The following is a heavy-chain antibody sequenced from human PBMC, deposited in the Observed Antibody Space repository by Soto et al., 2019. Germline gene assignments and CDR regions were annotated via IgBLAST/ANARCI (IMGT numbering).Heavy chain of an antibody. CDR2: IKQDGSEK. D-gene: IGHD4-17*01. V-gene: IGHV3-7*03. J-gene: IGHJ6*02. CDR1: GFTFSSYW. Sequence: SLRLSCAASGFTFSSYWMSWVRQAPGKGLEWVANIKQDGSEKYYVDSVKGRFTISRDNAKNSLYLQMNSLRAEDTAVYYCARLDGAATPREKKYYYYGMDVWGQGTTVTVSS. CDR3: ARLDGAATPREKKYYYYGMDV.